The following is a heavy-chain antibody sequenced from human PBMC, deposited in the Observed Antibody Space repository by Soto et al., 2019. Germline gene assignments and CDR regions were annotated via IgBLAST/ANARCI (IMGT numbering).Heavy chain of an antibody. CDR3: GRDPTNDYGLDTVDY. D-gene: IGHD4-17*01. CDR2: IIPSYDRA. CDR1: GGTFKSYA. J-gene: IGHJ4*02. V-gene: IGHV1-69*06. Sequence: QVLLLQSGGEVQRPGSSVKVSCKASGGTFKSYAITWVRQAPGQGLEYMGGIIPSYDRATYAQKFQGRLTGTAEIYTSSVYTELRGMKSEDTAVYCWGRDPTNDYGLDTVDYWRQVNKVSVSS.